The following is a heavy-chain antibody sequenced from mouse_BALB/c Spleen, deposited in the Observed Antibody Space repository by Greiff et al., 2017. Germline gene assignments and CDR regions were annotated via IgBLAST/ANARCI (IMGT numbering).Heavy chain of an antibody. D-gene: IGHD1-1*01. J-gene: IGHJ3*01. CDR1: GFTFSDYY. CDR2: ISDGGSYT. V-gene: IGHV5-4*02. CDR3: ARGYYGSPFAY. Sequence: EVQVVESGGGLVKPGGSLKLSCAASGFTFSDYYMYWVRQTPEKRLEWVATISDGGSYTYYPDSVKGRFTISRDNAKNNLYLQMSSLKSEDTAMYYCARGYYGSPFAYWGQGTLVTVSA.